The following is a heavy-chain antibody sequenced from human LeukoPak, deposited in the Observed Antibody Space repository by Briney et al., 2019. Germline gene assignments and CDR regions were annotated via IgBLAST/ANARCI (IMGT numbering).Heavy chain of an antibody. CDR2: MNPNSGNT. Sequence: ASVKVSCKASGYTFTSYDINWVRQATGQGLEWMGWMNPNSGNTGYAQKFQGRVTMTRNTSISTAYMELSSLRSEDTAVYYCAKDLDTAMVTPLFDYWGQGTLVTVSS. CDR1: GYTFTSYD. J-gene: IGHJ4*02. V-gene: IGHV1-8*01. D-gene: IGHD5-18*01. CDR3: AKDLDTAMVTPLFDY.